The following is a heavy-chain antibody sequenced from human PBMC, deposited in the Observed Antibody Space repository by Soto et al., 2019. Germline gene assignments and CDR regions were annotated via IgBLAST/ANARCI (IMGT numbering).Heavy chain of an antibody. D-gene: IGHD4-17*01. J-gene: IGHJ3*02. V-gene: IGHV3-48*01. CDR2: ISSGSSTI. Sequence: EVQLVESGGGLVQPGGSLRLSCAASGFTFSSYPMTWVRLAPGKGLEWGSYISSGSSTIYYADSVKGRFTISRDNAKNSLYLQMNSLRAEDTAVYYCARGQALDYGDYTGAFDIWGQGTVVTVSS. CDR3: ARGQALDYGDYTGAFDI. CDR1: GFTFSSYP.